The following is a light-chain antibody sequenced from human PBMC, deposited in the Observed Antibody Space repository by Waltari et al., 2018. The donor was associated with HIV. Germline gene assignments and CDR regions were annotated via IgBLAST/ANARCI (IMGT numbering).Light chain of an antibody. Sequence: SYELTQPPSMSVSPGQTASITCSGDKLGDKYVCWYQQKPGQSPVLVIYQNKKRPSGIPERFSGSNSGNTGTLTISGTQAEDEADYYCSSYTSSSTRVVFGGGTKLTVL. CDR3: SSYTSSSTRVV. V-gene: IGLV3-1*01. CDR1: KLGDKY. CDR2: QNK. J-gene: IGLJ2*01.